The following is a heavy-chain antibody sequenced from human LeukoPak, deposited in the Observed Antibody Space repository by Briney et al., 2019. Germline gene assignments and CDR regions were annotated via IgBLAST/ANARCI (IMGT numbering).Heavy chain of an antibody. CDR2: ISGGSGST. CDR1: GFTFSSYA. Sequence: GGSLRLSCAASGFTFSSYAMSWVRQAPGKGLAWVSTISGGSGSTYCADSVKGRFTISRDNSKNTLYLQMNSLRDEDTAVYYCAKDGGTVCHVINYSFDSWGQGTLVTVSS. J-gene: IGHJ4*02. D-gene: IGHD1-1*01. V-gene: IGHV3-23*01. CDR3: AKDGGTVCHVINYSFDS.